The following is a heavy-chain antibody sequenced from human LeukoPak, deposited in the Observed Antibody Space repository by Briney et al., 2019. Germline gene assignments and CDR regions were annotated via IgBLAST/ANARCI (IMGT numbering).Heavy chain of an antibody. CDR3: ARVPVPENWFDP. Sequence: SETLSLTCTVSGGSISSGGYYWSWIRQHPGKGLEWIGYIYYSGNTYYNPSLKSRVTISVDTSKNQFSLKLSSVTAADTAVYYCARVPVPENWFDPWGQGTLVTVSS. CDR2: IYYSGNT. D-gene: IGHD2-2*01. CDR1: GGSISSGGYY. V-gene: IGHV4-31*03. J-gene: IGHJ5*02.